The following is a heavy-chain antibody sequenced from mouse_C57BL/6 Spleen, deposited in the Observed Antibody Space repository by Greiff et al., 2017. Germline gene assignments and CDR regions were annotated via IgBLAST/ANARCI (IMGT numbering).Heavy chain of an antibody. Sequence: VQLQQSGPELVKPGASVKISCKASGYTFTDYYMNWVKQSHGKSLEWIGDINPNNGGTSYNQKFKGKATLTVDKSSSTAYMELRSLTSEDSAVYYCARGSITTVAMDYWGQGTSVTVSS. CDR1: GYTFTDYY. CDR3: ARGSITTVAMDY. CDR2: INPNNGGT. V-gene: IGHV1-26*01. J-gene: IGHJ4*01. D-gene: IGHD1-1*01.